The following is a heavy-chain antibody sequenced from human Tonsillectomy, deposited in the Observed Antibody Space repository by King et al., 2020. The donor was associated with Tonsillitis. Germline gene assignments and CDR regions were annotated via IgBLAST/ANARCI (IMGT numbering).Heavy chain of an antibody. V-gene: IGHV4-30-4*01. J-gene: IGHJ3*01. Sequence: VQLQESGPGLVKPSQTLSLTCTVSGGSISSGDYYWSWIRQPPGKGLEWIGYILYSGSTFYNPSLESRTSISVDTSNNQFSLRLNSVTAADTAVYYCARWLLAARHRDAFDFWGQGTMVTVSS. CDR3: ARWLLAARHRDAFDF. D-gene: IGHD5-12*01. CDR1: GGSISSGDYY. CDR2: ILYSGST.